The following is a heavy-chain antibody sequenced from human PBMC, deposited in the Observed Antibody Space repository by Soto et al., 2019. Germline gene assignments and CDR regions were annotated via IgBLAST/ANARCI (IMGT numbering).Heavy chain of an antibody. CDR3: ASRKSSHYFDY. D-gene: IGHD3-10*01. CDR2: IYYSGST. J-gene: IGHJ4*02. CDR1: GGSISSGDYY. V-gene: IGHV4-30-4*01. Sequence: SETLSLTCTVSGGSISSGDYYWSWIRQPPGKGLEWIGYIYYSGSTHYNPSLKSRVTISVDTSKNQFSLKLSSVTAADTAVYYCASRKSSHYFDYWGQGTLVTVTS.